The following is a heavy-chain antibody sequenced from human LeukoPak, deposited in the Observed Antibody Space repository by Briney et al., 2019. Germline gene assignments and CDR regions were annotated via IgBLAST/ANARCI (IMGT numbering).Heavy chain of an antibody. V-gene: IGHV3-30*18. Sequence: GGSLRLSCAASGFTFSSHGIHWVRQAPGKGLKWVALIVYDGSKIYYADSVKGRFTISRDNSKNTVNLQMSGLRVEDTAVYHCAKDLNGDYALDYWGQGTLVTVSA. J-gene: IGHJ4*02. CDR2: IVYDGSKI. D-gene: IGHD4-17*01. CDR3: AKDLNGDYALDY. CDR1: GFTFSSHG.